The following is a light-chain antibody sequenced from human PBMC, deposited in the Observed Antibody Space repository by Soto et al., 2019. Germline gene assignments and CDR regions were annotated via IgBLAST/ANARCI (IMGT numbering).Light chain of an antibody. CDR1: SSNIGAGYD. Sequence: QSVLTQPPSVSGAPGQRVTISCTGSSSNIGAGYDVHWYQQLPGTAPKLLIYGNSNRPSGVPDRFSGSKSGTSASLAITGLQAEDEADYYCMIWPSNAFYVFGTGTKATVL. J-gene: IGLJ1*01. CDR3: MIWPSNAFYV. V-gene: IGLV1-40*01. CDR2: GNS.